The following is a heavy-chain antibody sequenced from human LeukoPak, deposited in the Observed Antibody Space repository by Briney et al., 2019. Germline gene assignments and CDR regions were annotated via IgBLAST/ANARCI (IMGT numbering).Heavy chain of an antibody. Sequence: ASVKVSCKASGGTFSSYAISWVRQAPGQGLEWMGGIIPIFGTANYAQKFQGRVTITADESTSTAYMELSSLRSEDTAVYYCARDSRGYCSSTSCYILFDYWGQGTLVTVSS. CDR1: GGTFSSYA. CDR2: IIPIFGTA. CDR3: ARDSRGYCSSTSCYILFDY. J-gene: IGHJ4*02. D-gene: IGHD2-2*02. V-gene: IGHV1-69*13.